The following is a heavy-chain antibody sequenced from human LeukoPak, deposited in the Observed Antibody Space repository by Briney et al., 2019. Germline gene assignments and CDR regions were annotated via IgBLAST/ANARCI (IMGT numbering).Heavy chain of an antibody. Sequence: ASVKVSCKASGYTFTSYGISWVRQAPGQGLEWMGWITPYSGNTNYAQKFQGRVTITTDESTSTAYMELSSLRSEDTAVYYCARSRRGWYQLYYYYYMDVWGKGTTVTVSS. J-gene: IGHJ6*03. CDR3: ARSRRGWYQLYYYYYMDV. CDR2: ITPYSGNT. V-gene: IGHV1-18*01. CDR1: GYTFTSYG. D-gene: IGHD6-19*01.